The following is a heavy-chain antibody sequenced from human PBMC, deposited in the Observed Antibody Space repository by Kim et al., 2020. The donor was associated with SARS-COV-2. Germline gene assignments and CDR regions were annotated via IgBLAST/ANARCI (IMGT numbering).Heavy chain of an antibody. Sequence: GGSLRLSCAASGFTFSSYGMHWVRQAPGKGLEWVAVISYDGSNKYYADSVKGRFTISRDNSKNTLYLQMNSLRAEDTAVYYCAKGFRGSVDAFDIWGQGTMVTVSS. CDR3: AKGFRGSVDAFDI. D-gene: IGHD1-26*01. V-gene: IGHV3-30*18. J-gene: IGHJ3*02. CDR1: GFTFSSYG. CDR2: ISYDGSNK.